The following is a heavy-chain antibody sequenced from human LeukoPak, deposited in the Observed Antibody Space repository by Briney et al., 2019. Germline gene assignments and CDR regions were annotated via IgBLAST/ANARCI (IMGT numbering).Heavy chain of an antibody. D-gene: IGHD4-17*01. Sequence: PGGSLRLSCAASGFTFSSYSMNWVRQAPGKRLEWVSSISSSSSYIYYADSVKGRFTISRDNSKNTLYLQMNSLRAEDTAVYYCATSLYGDSNWGQGTLVTVSS. J-gene: IGHJ4*02. V-gene: IGHV3-21*01. CDR2: ISSSSSYI. CDR3: ATSLYGDSN. CDR1: GFTFSSYS.